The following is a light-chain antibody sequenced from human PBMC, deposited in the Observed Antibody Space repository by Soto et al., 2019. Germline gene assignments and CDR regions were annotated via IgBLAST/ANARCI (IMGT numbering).Light chain of an antibody. V-gene: IGKV3D-20*01. CDR1: QSVTTY. CDR2: DAS. J-gene: IGKJ5*01. Sequence: IVLTHSPATLSFSPGEIATLSFGASQSVTTYLAWYQQKPGQAPRLLIYDASNRATGIPARFSGSGSGTDFTLTISRLEPEDFAVYYCQQYGSSSITFGQGTRLEIK. CDR3: QQYGSSSIT.